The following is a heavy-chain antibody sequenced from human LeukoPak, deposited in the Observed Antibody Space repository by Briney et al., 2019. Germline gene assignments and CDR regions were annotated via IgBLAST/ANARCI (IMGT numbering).Heavy chain of an antibody. CDR2: IYYSGST. CDR3: ARSSKQQLDRGYFDY. Sequence: SETPSLTCTVSGGSISSSSYYWGWIRQPPGKGLEWIGSIYYSGSTYYNPSLKSRVTISVDTSKNQFSLKLSSVTAADTAVYYCARSSKQQLDRGYFDYWGQGTLVTVSS. V-gene: IGHV4-39*07. D-gene: IGHD6-13*01. CDR1: GGSISSSSYY. J-gene: IGHJ4*02.